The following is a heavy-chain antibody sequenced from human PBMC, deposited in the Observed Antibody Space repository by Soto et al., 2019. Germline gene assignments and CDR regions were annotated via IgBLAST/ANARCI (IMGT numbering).Heavy chain of an antibody. CDR2: IYSSGNT. Sequence: SETLSLTCTVSGGSISSGDYYWSWLRQPPGKGLEWIGNIYSSGNTYYHPSLLSRVTISVDTSKNQFSLKLSSVTAADTAVYYCARHKGYGYNYYYGMDVWGQGTTVTVSS. J-gene: IGHJ6*02. V-gene: IGHV4-39*01. D-gene: IGHD5-18*01. CDR3: ARHKGYGYNYYYGMDV. CDR1: GGSISSGDYY.